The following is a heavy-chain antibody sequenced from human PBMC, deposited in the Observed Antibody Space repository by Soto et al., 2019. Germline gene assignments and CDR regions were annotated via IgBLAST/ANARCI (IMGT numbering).Heavy chain of an antibody. D-gene: IGHD2-2*01. CDR2: ISDSGTYI. Sequence: EVQVVESGGGLVKPGGSLRLSCAASGFTFSRYSMNWVRQAPGKGLEWVSSISDSGTYIYYAHSVKGRFTISRDNAKNSLYLQMNRLRAEDTDVYYCARGALCSSTHCFGSGAFDIWGQGTMVTVSS. CDR1: GFTFSRYS. V-gene: IGHV3-21*02. J-gene: IGHJ3*02. CDR3: ARGALCSSTHCFGSGAFDI.